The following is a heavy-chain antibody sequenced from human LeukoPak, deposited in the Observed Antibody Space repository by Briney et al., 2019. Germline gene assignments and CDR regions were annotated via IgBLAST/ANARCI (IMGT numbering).Heavy chain of an antibody. J-gene: IGHJ5*02. CDR2: IYTSGST. CDR1: GGSISSYY. D-gene: IGHD3-3*01. V-gene: IGHV4-4*07. Sequence: PSETLSLTCTVSGGSISSYYWSWIRQPAGKGLEWIRRIYTSGSTNYNPSLKSRVTMSVDTSKNQFSLKLSSVTAADTAVYYCARIHPYDFWSGSAGTPYWFDPWGQGTLVTVSS. CDR3: ARIHPYDFWSGSAGTPYWFDP.